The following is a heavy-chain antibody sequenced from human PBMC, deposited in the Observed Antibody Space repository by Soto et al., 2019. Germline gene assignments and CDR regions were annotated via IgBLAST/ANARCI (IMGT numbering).Heavy chain of an antibody. J-gene: IGHJ4*02. CDR1: GFTCSNYG. CDR2: IWGDGSHK. CDR3: VGEFVGVPMTLDF. Sequence: QVQLVESGGDVVQPGRSLRLSCAASGFTCSNYGMHWVRQAPGKGLEWVAVIWGDGSHKYYADSAKGRFTISRDNSQNTLFLQVSSLRVEDTAVYYCVGEFVGVPMTLDFWGQGTLVTVSS. D-gene: IGHD2-15*01. V-gene: IGHV3-33*02.